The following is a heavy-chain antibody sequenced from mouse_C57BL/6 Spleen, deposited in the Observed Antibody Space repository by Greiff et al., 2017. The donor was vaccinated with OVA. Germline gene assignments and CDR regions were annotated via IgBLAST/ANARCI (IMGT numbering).Heavy chain of an antibody. J-gene: IGHJ2*01. CDR2: INPSNGGT. V-gene: IGHV1-53*01. Sequence: VQLQQPGPELVKPGASVKLSCKASGYTFTSYWMHWVKQRPGQGLEWIGNINPSNGGTNYTEKFTSKATLTVDKSSSTAYMQISSLSSEDSAVYYCARDYGSSFDCWGQGTTLTVSS. CDR1: GYTFTSYW. D-gene: IGHD1-1*01. CDR3: ARDYGSSFDC.